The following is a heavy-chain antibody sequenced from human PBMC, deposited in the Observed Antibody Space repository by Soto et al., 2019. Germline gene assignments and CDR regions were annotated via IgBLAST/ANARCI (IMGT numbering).Heavy chain of an antibody. J-gene: IGHJ4*02. CDR2: IHHSGST. CDR3: ARGNFDY. Sequence: QVQLQESGPGLVKPSGTLSLTCAVSGGSISSSNWWCWVRQSPEKGLEWIGEIHHSGSTNYNPSRKSRVTISVDRSNNQFSLKLSSVTAADTAVYYCARGNFDYWGQGTLVTVSS. CDR1: GGSISSSNW. V-gene: IGHV4-4*02.